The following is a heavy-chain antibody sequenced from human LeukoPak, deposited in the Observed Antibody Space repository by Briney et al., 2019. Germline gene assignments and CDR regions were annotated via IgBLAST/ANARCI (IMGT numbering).Heavy chain of an antibody. CDR2: MNPGSGNT. CDR3: TRGGIIILGVATVVDY. CDR1: GYTFTSYD. V-gene: IGHV1-8*01. J-gene: IGHJ4*02. D-gene: IGHD3/OR15-3a*01. Sequence: ASVKVSCKASGYTFTSYDINWVRQTTGQGLEWVGWMNPGSGNTGYAQKFQGRVTMTRNTSINTVYMEVSGLRSEDTAVYYCTRGGIIILGVATVVDYWGQGTLVTVSS.